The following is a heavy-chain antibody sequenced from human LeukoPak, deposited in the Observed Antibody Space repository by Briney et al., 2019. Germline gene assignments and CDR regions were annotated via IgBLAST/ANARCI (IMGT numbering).Heavy chain of an antibody. D-gene: IGHD6-13*01. CDR1: GGSISSGSYY. CDR2: IYTSGST. Sequence: SETLSLTFTVSGGSISSGSYYWSWIRQPAGKALEWIGRIYTSGSTNYNPSLKSRVTISVDTSKNQFSLKLSSVTAADTAVYYCARVQIAAAGNYYYYYMDVWGKGTTVTVSS. V-gene: IGHV4-61*02. J-gene: IGHJ6*03. CDR3: ARVQIAAAGNYYYYYMDV.